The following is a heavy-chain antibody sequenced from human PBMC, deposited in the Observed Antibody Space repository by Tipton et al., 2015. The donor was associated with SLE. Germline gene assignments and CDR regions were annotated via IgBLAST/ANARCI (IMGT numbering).Heavy chain of an antibody. CDR3: AREGPSWYYYYYMDV. J-gene: IGHJ6*03. CDR2: ISSSGSTI. V-gene: IGHV3-11*01. Sequence: SLRLSCAASGFTFSDYHMSWIRQGPGKGLEWVSYISSSGSTIYYADSVKGRFTISRDNAKNSLYLQMNSLRAEDTAVYYCAREGPSWYYYYYMDVWGKVTTVTVSS. D-gene: IGHD2-15*01. CDR1: GFTFSDYH.